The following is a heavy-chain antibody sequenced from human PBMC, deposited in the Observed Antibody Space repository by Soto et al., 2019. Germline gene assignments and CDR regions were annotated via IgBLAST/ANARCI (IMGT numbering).Heavy chain of an antibody. Sequence: PGGSLRLSCAASAFTFSGYWMSWVRQAPGKGLEWVANIKQDGTEKYYVDSVKGRFTISRDNAKNSLYLQVNSLRAEDTAVYYCARVSTSGWPSGLDVWGQGTTVTVSS. V-gene: IGHV3-7*01. CDR2: IKQDGTEK. J-gene: IGHJ6*02. D-gene: IGHD6-19*01. CDR3: ARVSTSGWPSGLDV. CDR1: AFTFSGYW.